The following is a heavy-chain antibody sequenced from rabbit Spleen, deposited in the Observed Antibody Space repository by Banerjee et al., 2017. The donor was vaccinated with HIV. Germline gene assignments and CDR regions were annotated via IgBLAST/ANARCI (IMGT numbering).Heavy chain of an antibody. V-gene: IGHV1S40*01. CDR3: ARDSGSSFSSYGMDL. CDR1: GFSFTNNYY. CDR2: IDTGSSGFT. D-gene: IGHD8-1*01. Sequence: QSLEESGGDLVKPGASLTLTCTASGFSFTNNYYMCWVRQAPGKGLEWIACIDTGSSGFTYFASWAKGRFTISKTSSTTVTLQVTSLTAADTATYFCARDSGSSFSSYGMDLWGQGTLVTVS. J-gene: IGHJ6*01.